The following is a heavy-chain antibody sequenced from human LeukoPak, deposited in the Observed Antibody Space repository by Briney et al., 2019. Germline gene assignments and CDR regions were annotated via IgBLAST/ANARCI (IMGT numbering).Heavy chain of an antibody. J-gene: IGHJ6*02. CDR3: ATSGCSSTSCPNYGMDV. CDR1: GFTFSSYA. D-gene: IGHD2-2*01. CDR2: ISGSGGST. Sequence: GGSRRLSCAASGFTFSSYAMSWVRKAPGKGLEWVSAISGSGGSTYYADSVKGRFTISRDNSKNTLYLQMNSLRAEDTAVYYCATSGCSSTSCPNYGMDVWGQGTTVTVSS. V-gene: IGHV3-23*01.